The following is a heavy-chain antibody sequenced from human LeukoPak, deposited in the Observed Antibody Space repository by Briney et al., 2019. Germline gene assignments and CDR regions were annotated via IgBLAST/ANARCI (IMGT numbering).Heavy chain of an antibody. CDR3: ARQGVVPNKAGWYFDL. CDR2: FYYTGTI. CDR1: DGSISSADHF. V-gene: IGHV4-39*01. Sequence: PSETLSLTCIVSDGSISSADHFWGWIRQPPGKGLGWLGIFYYTGTIFYSPSLESRGTISIGTSKNQFSLKIRSVTAADTAVYYCARQGVVPNKAGWYFDLWGRGALVTVSS. D-gene: IGHD3-10*01. J-gene: IGHJ2*01.